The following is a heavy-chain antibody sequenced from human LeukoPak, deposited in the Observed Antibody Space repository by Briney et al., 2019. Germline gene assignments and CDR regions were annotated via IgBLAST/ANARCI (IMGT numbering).Heavy chain of an antibody. V-gene: IGHV4-4*02. D-gene: IGHD2-8*01. Sequence: SETLSLTCAVSGGSISSNNWWSWVRQPPGKGLEWIGEIHHSGRTNHNPSLKSRVTISVDKSKNQFSLKLTSVTAADTAVYYCASQNHCTNGVCYTGALDFDYWDQGTLVTVSS. J-gene: IGHJ4*02. CDR2: IHHSGRT. CDR1: GGSISSNNW. CDR3: ASQNHCTNGVCYTGALDFDY.